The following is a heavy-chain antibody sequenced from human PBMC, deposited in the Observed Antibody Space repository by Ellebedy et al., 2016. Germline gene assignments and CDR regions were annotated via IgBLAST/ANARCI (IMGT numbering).Heavy chain of an antibody. CDR2: ISGSGGST. CDR3: ANRVAGTTEDY. Sequence: GESLKISCAASGFTFSSYAMSWVRQAPGKGLEWVSAISGSGGSTYYADSVKGRFTISRGNSKNTLYLQMNSLRAEDTAVYYCANRVAGTTEDYWGQGTLVTVSS. D-gene: IGHD6-19*01. J-gene: IGHJ4*02. V-gene: IGHV3-23*01. CDR1: GFTFSSYA.